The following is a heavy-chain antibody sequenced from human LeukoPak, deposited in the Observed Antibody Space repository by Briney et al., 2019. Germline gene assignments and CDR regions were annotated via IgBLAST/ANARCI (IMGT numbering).Heavy chain of an antibody. CDR2: INPSGGRT. CDR3: ARGPGEGGSSGYYYGKPEDPAEYYFDY. V-gene: IGHV1-46*01. Sequence: ASVKVSCKTSGYTFTSYYMHWVRQAPGQGLEWMGIINPSGGRTSYARKFQGRVTMTRDMSTSTVYMELSSLRSEDTAVYYCARGPGEGGSSGYYYGKPEDPAEYYFDYWGQGTLVTVSS. J-gene: IGHJ4*02. D-gene: IGHD3-22*01. CDR1: GYTFTSYY.